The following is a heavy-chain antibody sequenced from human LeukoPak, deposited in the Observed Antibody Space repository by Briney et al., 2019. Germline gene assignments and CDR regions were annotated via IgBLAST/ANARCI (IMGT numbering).Heavy chain of an antibody. D-gene: IGHD5-18*01. CDR1: GFTFDDYA. CDR3: AKLVGGYSYY. V-gene: IGHV3-23*01. Sequence: GGSLRLSCAASGFTFDDYAMHWVRQAPGKGLEWVSAISGSGGSTYYADSVKGRFTISRDNSKNTLYLQMNSLRAEDTAVYYCAKLVGGYSYYWGQGTLVTVSS. CDR2: ISGSGGST. J-gene: IGHJ4*02.